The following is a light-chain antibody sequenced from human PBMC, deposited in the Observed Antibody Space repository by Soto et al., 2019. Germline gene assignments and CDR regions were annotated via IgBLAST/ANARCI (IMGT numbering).Light chain of an antibody. J-gene: IGKJ3*01. V-gene: IGKV1-39*01. CDR2: TAS. CDR1: QRLSNY. Sequence: DIQMTQSPSSLSASVGDRVTITCRASQRLSNYLNWYQQKPGKAPKLLIYTASRLQSGVPSRFSGSGSETDFTLTISTLQPEDFATYYCQHSYSTPLFTFGPGTTVDMK. CDR3: QHSYSTPLFT.